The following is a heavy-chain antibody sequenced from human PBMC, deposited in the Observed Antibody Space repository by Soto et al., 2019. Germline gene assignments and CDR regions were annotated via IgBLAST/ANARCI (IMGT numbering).Heavy chain of an antibody. V-gene: IGHV3-23*01. D-gene: IGHD4-17*01. CDR2: ISASGDGT. CDR1: GFTFSSYA. J-gene: IGHJ4*02. CDR3: ARTTVTKSRDY. Sequence: EVQLLESGGGLVQPGGSLRLSCAASGFTFSSYAMSWVRQAPGKGLEYVSSISASGDGTYFADSVKGRFTISRDNSKNTLYLQMISLRVEDTAVYYCARTTVTKSRDYWGQGTLVTVSS.